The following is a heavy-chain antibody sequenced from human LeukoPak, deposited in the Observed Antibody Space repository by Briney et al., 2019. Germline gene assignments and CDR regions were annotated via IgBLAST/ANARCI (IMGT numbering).Heavy chain of an antibody. Sequence: PGGSLRLSCTASGFTFSNFWMGWVRQAPGKGLEWVANIKQDETEKFYLGSVKGRFTISRDDAKNSLYLQMNSLRVDDTAVYYCARIVSGGSCIFDYWGQGTLVTVSS. CDR2: IKQDETEK. V-gene: IGHV3-7*03. D-gene: IGHD2-15*01. CDR3: ARIVSGGSCIFDY. CDR1: GFTFSNFW. J-gene: IGHJ4*02.